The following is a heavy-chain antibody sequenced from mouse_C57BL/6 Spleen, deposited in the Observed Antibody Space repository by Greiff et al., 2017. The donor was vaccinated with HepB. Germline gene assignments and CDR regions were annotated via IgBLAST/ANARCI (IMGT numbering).Heavy chain of an antibody. J-gene: IGHJ2*01. D-gene: IGHD1-1*01. CDR2: INPGSGGT. V-gene: IGHV1-54*01. CDR3: AITTVVADYYFDY. Sequence: QVQLQQSGAELVRPGTSVKVSCKASGYAFTNYLIEWVKQRPGQGLEWIGVINPGSGGTNYNEKFKGKATLTADKSSSTAYMQLSSLTSEDSAVYFCAITTVVADYYFDYWGQGTTLTVSS. CDR1: GYAFTNYL.